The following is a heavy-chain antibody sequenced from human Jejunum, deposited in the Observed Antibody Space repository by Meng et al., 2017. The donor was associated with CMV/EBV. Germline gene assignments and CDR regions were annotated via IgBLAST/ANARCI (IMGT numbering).Heavy chain of an antibody. CDR3: ARGPGASTREGFDY. V-gene: IGHV4-4*07. Sequence: QSPGPGPGKPSATLSLTCTVSGGSISNHYLSWIRQSAGKGLEWIGRFYSSDTYNYHPSLNSRLTMSLDTSKNQFSLNLSSVTAADTAIYYCARGPGASTREGFDYWGLGTLVTVSS. J-gene: IGHJ4*02. CDR1: GGSISNHY. D-gene: IGHD1-26*01. CDR2: FYSSDTY.